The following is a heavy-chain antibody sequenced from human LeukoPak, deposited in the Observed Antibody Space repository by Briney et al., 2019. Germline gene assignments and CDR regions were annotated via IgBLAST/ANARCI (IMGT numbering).Heavy chain of an antibody. CDR2: IIPIFGTA. D-gene: IGHD2-15*01. J-gene: IGHJ4*02. CDR1: GGTFSSYA. CDR3: ASVLQTSGDFDY. Sequence: ASVKVSCKASGGTFSSYAISWVRQAPGQGLEWMGGIIPIFGTANYAQKFQGRVTITAEESTSTAYMELSSLRSEDTAVYYWASVLQTSGDFDYWGQGTLVTVSS. V-gene: IGHV1-69*13.